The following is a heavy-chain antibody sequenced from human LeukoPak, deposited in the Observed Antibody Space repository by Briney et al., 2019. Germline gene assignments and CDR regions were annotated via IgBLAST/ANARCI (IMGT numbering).Heavy chain of an antibody. CDR3: GGTNWNYAYGVYFFVY. D-gene: IGHD1-7*01. Sequence: GASVKVSCKASGYTFTSYGISWVRQAPGQGLEWMGWINAYNGNTNYAQKLQGRVTMTTDTSTSTAYMELRSLRSDDTAVYYCGGTNWNYAYGVYFFVYWGQGTLVTVSS. CDR2: INAYNGNT. V-gene: IGHV1-18*01. J-gene: IGHJ4*02. CDR1: GYTFTSYG.